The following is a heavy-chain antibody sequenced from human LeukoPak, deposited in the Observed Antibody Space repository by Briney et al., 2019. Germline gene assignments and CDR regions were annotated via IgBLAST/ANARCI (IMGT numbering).Heavy chain of an antibody. CDR3: ARDWGFGDSEDWFDP. J-gene: IGHJ5*02. D-gene: IGHD3-10*01. Sequence: SETLSLTCNVSGYSISRGYYWGWIRQPPGKGLEWIGSVHHTGSTFYNPSLRSRVSISVDKSTNHISLEVTSVTAADTAVYYCARDWGFGDSEDWFDPWGQGTLVTVSS. V-gene: IGHV4-38-2*02. CDR2: VHHTGST. CDR1: GYSISRGYY.